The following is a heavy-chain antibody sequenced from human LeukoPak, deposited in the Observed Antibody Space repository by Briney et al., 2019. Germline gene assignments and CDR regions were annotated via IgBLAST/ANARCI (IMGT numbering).Heavy chain of an antibody. V-gene: IGHV4-39*01. Sequence: SETLSLTCTVSGGSISSSSYYWGWIRQPPGKGLEWLGSIYYSGSTYYNPPLKSRVTISVDTSKNQFSLKLSSVTAADTAVYYCATRSRGITGTMAIDYWGQGTLVTVSS. D-gene: IGHD1-7*01. CDR2: IYYSGST. CDR1: GGSISSSSYY. CDR3: ATRSRGITGTMAIDY. J-gene: IGHJ4*02.